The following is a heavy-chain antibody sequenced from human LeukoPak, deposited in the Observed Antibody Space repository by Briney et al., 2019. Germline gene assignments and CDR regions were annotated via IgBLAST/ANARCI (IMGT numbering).Heavy chain of an antibody. V-gene: IGHV4-34*01. J-gene: IGHJ5*02. Sequence: SETLSLTCAVYGGSFSGYYWSWIRQPPGKGLEWIGEINHSGSTNYNPSLKSRVTISVDTSKNQFSLKLSSVTAADTAVYYCARGVLRLLEWLSTNNWFDPWGQGTLVTVSS. D-gene: IGHD3-3*01. CDR2: INHSGST. CDR1: GGSFSGYY. CDR3: ARGVLRLLEWLSTNNWFDP.